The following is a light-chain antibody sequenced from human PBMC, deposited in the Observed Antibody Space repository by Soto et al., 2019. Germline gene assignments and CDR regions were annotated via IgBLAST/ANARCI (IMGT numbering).Light chain of an antibody. CDR1: QGISSN. CDR2: KAS. V-gene: IGKV1-6*01. J-gene: IGKJ4*01. CDR3: LQDYNYPLT. Sequence: ALQLTQSPSSLSASVGDRVTITCRASQGISSNLAWYQQKPGKAPNLLIYKASILESGVPSRFSGSGSGTEFTLTISNLQPDDFATYYCLQDYNYPLTFGGGTKVDIK.